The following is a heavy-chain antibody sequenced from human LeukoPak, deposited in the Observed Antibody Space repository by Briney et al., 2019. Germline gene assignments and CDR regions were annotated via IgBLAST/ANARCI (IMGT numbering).Heavy chain of an antibody. CDR2: IYYSGST. CDR3: ARGQSGSYFDY. CDR1: GGSISSYY. J-gene: IGHJ4*02. D-gene: IGHD1-26*01. Sequence: PSETLSLTCTVYGGSISSYYWSWIRQPPGRGREWIGYIYYSGSTNYNPSLKSRVTISVDTSKNQFSLKLSSVTAADTAVYYCARGQSGSYFDYWGQGTLVTVSS. V-gene: IGHV4-59*01.